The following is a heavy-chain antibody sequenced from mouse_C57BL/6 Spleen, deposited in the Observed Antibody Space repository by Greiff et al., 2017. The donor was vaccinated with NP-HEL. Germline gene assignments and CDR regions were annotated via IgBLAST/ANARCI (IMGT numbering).Heavy chain of an antibody. V-gene: IGHV5-9-1*02. CDR3: TRDGYGSSWFAY. D-gene: IGHD1-1*01. CDR2: ISSGGDYI. Sequence: VQLKESGEGLVKPGGSLKLSCAASGFTFSSYAMSWVRQTPEKRLEWVAYISSGGDYIYYADTVKGRFTISRDNARNTLYLQMSSLKSEDTAMYYCTRDGYGSSWFAYWGQGTLVTVSA. J-gene: IGHJ3*01. CDR1: GFTFSSYA.